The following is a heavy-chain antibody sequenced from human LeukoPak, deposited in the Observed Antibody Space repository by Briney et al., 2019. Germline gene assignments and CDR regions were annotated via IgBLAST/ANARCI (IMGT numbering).Heavy chain of an antibody. J-gene: IGHJ4*02. CDR1: GGSISSSNW. D-gene: IGHD6-19*01. V-gene: IGHV4-4*02. CDR2: IYHSGST. Sequence: PSETLSLTCAVSGGSISSSNWWSWVRQPPGKGLEWIGEIYHSGSTNYNPSLKSRVTISVDKSKNQFSLKLSSVTAADTAVYYCARVHRIXVXGTPDYWGQGTLVTVSS. CDR3: ARVHRIXVXGTPDY.